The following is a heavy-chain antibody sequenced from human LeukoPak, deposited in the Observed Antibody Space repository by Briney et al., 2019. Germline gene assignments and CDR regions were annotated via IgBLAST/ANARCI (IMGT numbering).Heavy chain of an antibody. CDR2: ISKSGSTE. CDR1: GFSLSDYY. J-gene: IGHJ4*02. V-gene: IGHV3-11*01. CDR3: AREDYGGTNFDY. Sequence: GGSLTLSCSGSGFSLSDYYINWIRQAPGKGLEWVSQISKSGSTEYYADSVKGRFTISRDNVKNSVSLQMRSLSAVDTAVYYCAREDYGGTNFDYWGQGALVAVSS. D-gene: IGHD4-23*01.